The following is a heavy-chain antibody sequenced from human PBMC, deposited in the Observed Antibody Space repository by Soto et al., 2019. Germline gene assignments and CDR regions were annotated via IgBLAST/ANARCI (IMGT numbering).Heavy chain of an antibody. CDR1: GFNFGDYY. CDR3: ARDHSDGDEKHFDH. D-gene: IGHD1-26*01. V-gene: IGHV3-11*01. J-gene: IGHJ4*02. CDR2: ISSSGASR. Sequence: GSLRLSCATSGFNFGDYYFSWIRQAPGKGLEWVSYISSSGASRYYADSVKGRFTVSRDNARNSLFLQMNSLRAEDTAVYYCARDHSDGDEKHFDHWGQGTLVTVSS.